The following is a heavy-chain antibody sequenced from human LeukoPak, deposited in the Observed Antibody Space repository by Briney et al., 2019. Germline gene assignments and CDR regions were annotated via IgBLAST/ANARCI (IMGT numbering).Heavy chain of an antibody. CDR2: ITSGGSTV. Sequence: PGGSLRLSCAASGFTFSSYEMNWVRQAPGKGLEWVSYITSGGSTVYYADSVKGRFTISRDNAKTSLYLQMNSLRAEDTAVYYCATVGLNYGLVYWGQGTLVTVSS. CDR3: ATVGLNYGLVY. J-gene: IGHJ4*02. V-gene: IGHV3-48*03. D-gene: IGHD3-10*01. CDR1: GFTFSSYE.